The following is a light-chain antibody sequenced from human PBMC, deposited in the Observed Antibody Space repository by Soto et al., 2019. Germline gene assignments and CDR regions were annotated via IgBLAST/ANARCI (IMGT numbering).Light chain of an antibody. Sequence: DIQMTQSPSSVAAAEGDRVTITCRASQGISSWLGWYQKKPGKATKLLIYAARLQSRVPSRFSGSGSGTDFTLTISSVQPEDFARYYCQQANSFPLTFGGGNKVEIK. CDR3: QQANSFPLT. J-gene: IGKJ4*01. V-gene: IGKV1-12*01. CDR1: QGISSW. CDR2: AA.